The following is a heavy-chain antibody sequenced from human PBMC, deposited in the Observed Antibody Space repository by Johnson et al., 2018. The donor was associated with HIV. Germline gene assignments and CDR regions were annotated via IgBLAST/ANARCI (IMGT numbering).Heavy chain of an antibody. J-gene: IGHJ3*02. CDR1: GITVSSNY. V-gene: IGHV3-30*19. CDR2: ISYDGSNK. Sequence: QVQLVESGGGLVQPGGSLRLSCAASGITVSSNYMTWVRQAPGKGLEWVSVISYDGSNKYYADSVKGRFTISRDNSKNTLYLQMNSLRAEDTAVYYCARDLSMIVVANAFDIWGQGTMVTVSS. D-gene: IGHD3-22*01. CDR3: ARDLSMIVVANAFDI.